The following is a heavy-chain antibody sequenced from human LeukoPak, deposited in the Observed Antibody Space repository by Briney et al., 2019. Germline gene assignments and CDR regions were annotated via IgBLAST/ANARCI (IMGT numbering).Heavy chain of an antibody. J-gene: IGHJ4*02. CDR1: GGSISSYY. V-gene: IGHV4-59*12. CDR2: IYYSGGT. D-gene: IGHD4-17*01. CDR3: ARSTVTNPSFDY. Sequence: SETLSLTCTVSGGSISSYYWSWIRQPPGKGLEWIGYIYYSGGTNYNPSLKSRVTTSVDTSKNQFSLKLSSVTAADTAVYYCARSTVTNPSFDYWGQGTLVTVSS.